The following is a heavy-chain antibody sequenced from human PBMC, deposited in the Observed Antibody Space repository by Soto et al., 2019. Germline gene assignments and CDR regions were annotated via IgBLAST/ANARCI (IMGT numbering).Heavy chain of an antibody. V-gene: IGHV3-30-3*01. CDR2: ISYDGSNK. J-gene: IGHJ6*02. CDR1: GLTFSTSA. D-gene: IGHD3-9*01. CDR3: ARDLRGYDVFTGRYGLDV. Sequence: QVQLVESGGGVVQSGRSQRLSCAASGLTFSTSAMHWVRQAPGKGLEWVAVISYDGSNKYHADSVKGRFTISRDNSKNTLYLQMRSLRAEDTAVYYCARDLRGYDVFTGRYGLDVWGQGTTVTVSS.